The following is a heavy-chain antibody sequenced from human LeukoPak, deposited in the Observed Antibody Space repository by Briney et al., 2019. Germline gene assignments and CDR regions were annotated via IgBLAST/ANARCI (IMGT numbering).Heavy chain of an antibody. CDR3: ARVGGGPDY. Sequence: SQTLSLTCTVSGGSISSGSYFWSWIRQPAGKGLEWIGRTYTSGSTNYNPSLKSRVTISVDTSKNHFSLKLTSVTAADTAVYYCARVGGGPDYWGQGTLVTVSS. J-gene: IGHJ4*02. CDR1: GGSISSGSYF. V-gene: IGHV4-61*02. D-gene: IGHD2-15*01. CDR2: TYTSGST.